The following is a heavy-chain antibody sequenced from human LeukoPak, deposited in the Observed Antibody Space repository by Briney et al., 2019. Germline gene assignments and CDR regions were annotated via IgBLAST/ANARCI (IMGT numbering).Heavy chain of an antibody. J-gene: IGHJ4*02. CDR1: GGSISSTNW. CDR2: VHLDGWT. V-gene: IGHV4-4*02. D-gene: IGHD2/OR15-2a*01. Sequence: PSGTLSLICGVSGGSISSTNWWTWVRQPPGKGLEWIGEVHLDGWTNYNPSLQSRLTMSVDFSENHISLKLTSVTAADTAVYYCAREGGPFRPLDYSGQGTLVTVSS. CDR3: AREGGPFRPLDY.